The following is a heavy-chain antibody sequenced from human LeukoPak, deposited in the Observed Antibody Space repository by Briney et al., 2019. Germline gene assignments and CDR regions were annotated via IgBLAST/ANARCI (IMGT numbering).Heavy chain of an antibody. D-gene: IGHD3-22*01. CDR3: ARAPGNYYDSTGYWYFDL. CDR2: ISTSSTTI. V-gene: IGHV3-48*01. Sequence: GGSLRLSCAASGFNFDDYAMNWVRQAPGKGLEWLSYISTSSTTIHYADSVKGRFTSSREDARNSLYLQMNSLRAEDTAVYFCARAPGNYYDSTGYWYFDLWGRGTLVTVSS. J-gene: IGHJ2*01. CDR1: GFNFDDYA.